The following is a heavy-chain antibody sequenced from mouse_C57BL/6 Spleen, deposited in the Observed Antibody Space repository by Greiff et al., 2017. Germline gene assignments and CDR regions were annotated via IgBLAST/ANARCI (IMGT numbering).Heavy chain of an antibody. J-gene: IGHJ1*03. Sequence: EVKLVVSGPELVQPGASVKIPCKASGYTFTDYNMDWVKQSHGKSLEWIGDINPNNGGTSYNQKFKGKATLTVDKSSSTAYMELRSLTSEDTAVYYCAREVLPWYFDVWGTGTTVTVSS. CDR2: INPNNGGT. CDR1: GYTFTDYN. CDR3: AREVLPWYFDV. V-gene: IGHV1-18*01. D-gene: IGHD2-14*01.